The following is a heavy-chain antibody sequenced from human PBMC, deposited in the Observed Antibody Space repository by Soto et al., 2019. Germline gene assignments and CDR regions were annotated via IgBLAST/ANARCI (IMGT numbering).Heavy chain of an antibody. CDR1: GFTFDTFA. Sequence: QVHLVESGGSVVQPGRSLRLSCAASGFTFDTFAIHWVRQTPGKVLEWVALISYDGYNTYYADSVKGRFTISRDNSKNTLYLQMTSLRPDDTGVYYCARVTPGNNLDYYYGLDVWGQGTSVTVSS. CDR2: ISYDGYNT. V-gene: IGHV3-30-3*01. J-gene: IGHJ6*02. CDR3: ARVTPGNNLDYYYGLDV. D-gene: IGHD1-1*01.